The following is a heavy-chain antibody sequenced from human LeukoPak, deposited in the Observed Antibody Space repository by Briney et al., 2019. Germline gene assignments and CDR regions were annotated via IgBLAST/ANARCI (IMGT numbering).Heavy chain of an antibody. Sequence: GGTLRLSCAAFGFSLSKHAMHWGRHPPGKGLEGVSSISSSGSYKYYADSVKGRFPISRDNAKNSLYLQMNSLRGEDTAVYYCARDQWSGSYSLLPMWGQGTMVTASS. CDR2: ISSSGSYK. J-gene: IGHJ3*01. CDR1: GFSLSKHA. V-gene: IGHV3-21*01. CDR3: ARDQWSGSYSLLPM. D-gene: IGHD1-26*01.